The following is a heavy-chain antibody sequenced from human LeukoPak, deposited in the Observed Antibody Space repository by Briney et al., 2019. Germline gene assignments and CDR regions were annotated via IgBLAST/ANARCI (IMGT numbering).Heavy chain of an antibody. CDR3: ARRYSSGWYRWGNWFDP. V-gene: IGHV1-69*06. J-gene: IGHJ5*02. D-gene: IGHD6-19*01. CDR2: IIPIFGTA. CDR1: GGTFSSYA. Sequence: GASVKVSCKASGGTFSSYAISWVRQAPGQGLEWMGGIIPIFGTANYAQKFQGRVTITADKSTSTAYMELSSLRSEDMAVYYCARRYSSGWYRWGNWFDPWGQGTLVTVSS.